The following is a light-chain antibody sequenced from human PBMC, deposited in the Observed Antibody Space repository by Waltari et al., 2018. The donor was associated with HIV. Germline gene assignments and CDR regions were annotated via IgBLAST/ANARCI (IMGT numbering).Light chain of an antibody. J-gene: IGKJ1*01. Sequence: EILLTQSPAILSVSPGESATVSCRASQNVYSNFAWYQQKPGQPPRLLIYTASTRATGVPARFTGSGFGTDFTLTISGLQSEDFAVYYCQHYNSWPGPAFGQGTKVEIK. V-gene: IGKV3-15*01. CDR3: QHYNSWPGPA. CDR1: QNVYSN. CDR2: TAS.